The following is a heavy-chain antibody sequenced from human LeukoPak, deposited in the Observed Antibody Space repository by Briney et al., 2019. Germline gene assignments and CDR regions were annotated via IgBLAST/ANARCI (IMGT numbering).Heavy chain of an antibody. Sequence: SETLSLTCTVSGGSISSYYWSWIRQPPGKGLEWIGYIYYSGRTNYNPSLKSRVTISVDTSKNQFSLKLSSVTAADTAVYYCARLRGYSYDSYFDYWGQGTLVTVSA. CDR2: IYYSGRT. V-gene: IGHV4-59*01. J-gene: IGHJ4*02. D-gene: IGHD5-18*01. CDR3: ARLRGYSYDSYFDY. CDR1: GGSISSYY.